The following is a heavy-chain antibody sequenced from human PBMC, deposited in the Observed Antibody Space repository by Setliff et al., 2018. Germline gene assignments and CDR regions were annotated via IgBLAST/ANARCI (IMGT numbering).Heavy chain of an antibody. Sequence: PSETLSLTCAVSGYSISNGFYWGWIRQSPVKGLEWIGSLFDGGSAYYSPSLKSRASISLDASKNQFALKLTSATAADTAVYYCARDPHYDPTYSLPGHALDCWGQGIMVTV. D-gene: IGHD3-22*01. V-gene: IGHV4-38-2*02. CDR1: GYSISNGFY. J-gene: IGHJ3*01. CDR2: LFDGGSA. CDR3: ARDPHYDPTYSLPGHALDC.